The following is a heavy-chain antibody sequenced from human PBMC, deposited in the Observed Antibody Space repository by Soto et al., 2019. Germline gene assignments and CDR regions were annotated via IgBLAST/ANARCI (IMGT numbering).Heavy chain of an antibody. D-gene: IGHD3-9*01. V-gene: IGHV4-31*03. CDR2: IYYSGST. CDR1: GGSISSGGYY. Sequence: QVQLQESGPGLVKPSQTLSLTCTVSGGSISSGGYYWSWIRQHPGKGLEWIGYIYYSGSTYYNPSLKSRVTISVDTSKNQFSLKLSSVTAADTAVYYCARSRVYHDILTGRPYYFDYWGQGTLVTVSS. J-gene: IGHJ4*02. CDR3: ARSRVYHDILTGRPYYFDY.